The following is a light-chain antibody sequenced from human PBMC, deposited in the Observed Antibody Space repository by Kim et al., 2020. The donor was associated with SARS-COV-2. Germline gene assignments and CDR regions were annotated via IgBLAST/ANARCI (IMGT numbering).Light chain of an antibody. CDR2: GNN. V-gene: IGLV1-40*01. CDR3: QSFDSSLSGWV. Sequence: QRVTIACTGSSSNSGAPYDVHWYQQFPGTAPRVLISGNNKRPTGVPDRFSGSKSGTSASLAISGLQAEDEADYYCQSFDSSLSGWVFGGGTKVTVL. CDR1: SSNSGAPYD. J-gene: IGLJ3*02.